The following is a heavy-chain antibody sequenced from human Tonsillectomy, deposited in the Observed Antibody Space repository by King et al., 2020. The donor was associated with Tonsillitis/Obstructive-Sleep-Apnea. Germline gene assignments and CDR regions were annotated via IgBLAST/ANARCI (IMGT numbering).Heavy chain of an antibody. CDR2: MYYSENT. Sequence: QLQESGPGLVKPSETLSLTCTVSGGSISSSSYYWVWNRQPPGKGLEWIGSMYYSENTYYNPSLKSRVTISVDTSKNQFSLKLSSVTAADTAVYYCARQGGYCSGGSCYPYWYFDLWGRGTLVTVSS. V-gene: IGHV4-39*01. D-gene: IGHD2-15*01. CDR1: GGSISSSSYY. J-gene: IGHJ2*01. CDR3: ARQGGYCSGGSCYPYWYFDL.